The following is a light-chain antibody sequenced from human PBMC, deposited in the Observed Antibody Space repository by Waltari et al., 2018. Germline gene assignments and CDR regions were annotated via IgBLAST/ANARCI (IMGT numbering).Light chain of an antibody. V-gene: IGKV1-5*03. Sequence: DIQMTQSPSTLSAFVGDRVTITCRASQTIDDLLAWYQQRPGKAPKVLIYKASSLESGVPSRFSGSGSGTEFTLTISSLQPDDFASYYCQHYKTYPVSFGQGTKLEIK. CDR1: QTIDDL. J-gene: IGKJ2*03. CDR2: KAS. CDR3: QHYKTYPVS.